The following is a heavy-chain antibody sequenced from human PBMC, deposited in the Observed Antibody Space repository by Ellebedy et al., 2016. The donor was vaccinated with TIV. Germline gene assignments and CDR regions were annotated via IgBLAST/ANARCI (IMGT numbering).Heavy chain of an antibody. CDR1: GLTFSVYA. Sequence: GGSLRLXXAASGLTFSVYAMTWVRQAPGKGLEWILTIGGLDTATHYADSVKGRFTISRDNSKDTLYLQMNSLRVEDTAVYYCARRGRGPVGFDYWGQGTLVTVSS. J-gene: IGHJ4*02. V-gene: IGHV3-23*01. D-gene: IGHD3-10*01. CDR2: IGGLDTAT. CDR3: ARRGRGPVGFDY.